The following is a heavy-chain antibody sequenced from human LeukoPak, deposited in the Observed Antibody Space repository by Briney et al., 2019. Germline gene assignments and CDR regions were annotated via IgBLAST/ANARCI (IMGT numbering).Heavy chain of an antibody. V-gene: IGHV3-21*01. Sequence: GGSLRLSCVASGFTITSYNMTWVRQAPGKGLEWVASITRGSDEIYYADSVKGRFTISRDNAKNSLYLQMDSLRAEDTAVYFCARSITMIVDWFDPWGQGTLVTVSS. CDR1: GFTITSYN. J-gene: IGHJ5*02. D-gene: IGHD3-22*01. CDR3: ARSITMIVDWFDP. CDR2: ITRGSDEI.